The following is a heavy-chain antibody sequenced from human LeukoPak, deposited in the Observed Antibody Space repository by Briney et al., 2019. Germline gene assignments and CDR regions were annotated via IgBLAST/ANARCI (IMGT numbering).Heavy chain of an antibody. Sequence: ASVKVSCKASGYTFTGYYMHWVRQAPGQGLEWMGWINPNSGGTNYAQKFQGRVTMTRDTSISTAYMELSRLRSDDTAVYYCARAQRRVVAATSVMTTEHWSQGTLVTVSS. J-gene: IGHJ1*01. V-gene: IGHV1-2*02. CDR1: GYTFTGYY. CDR3: ARAQRRVVAATSVMTTEH. CDR2: INPNSGGT. D-gene: IGHD2-15*01.